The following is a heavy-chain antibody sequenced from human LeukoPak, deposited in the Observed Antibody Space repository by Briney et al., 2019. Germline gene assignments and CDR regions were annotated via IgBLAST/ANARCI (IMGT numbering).Heavy chain of an antibody. V-gene: IGHV4-59*01. CDR2: VSNSGRI. D-gene: IGHD3-22*01. J-gene: IGHJ3*02. CDR3: ARLFDYDSSGDPDTFNM. Sequence: SETLSLTCSVSGDFIRRDYWTWIRQSPGKGLEWIGFVSNSGRIRYNPSLQSRVTLSIDASRSQLSLKLRSLSAADTAAYYCARLFDYDSSGDPDTFNMWGQGTKVTVSS. CDR1: GDFIRRDY.